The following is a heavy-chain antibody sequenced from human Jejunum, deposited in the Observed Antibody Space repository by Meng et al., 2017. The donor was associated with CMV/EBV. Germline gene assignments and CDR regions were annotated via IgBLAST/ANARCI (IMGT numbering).Heavy chain of an antibody. CDR1: VWSLSGYY. V-gene: IGHV4-34*01. Sequence: CAVYVWSLSGYYWSGIRQPPENGLEWIGEINHSGSTNYNPSLKSRVTISVDTSKTQFSPKLSSVTAADTAVYFCARGPRGWWFDPWGQGSLVTVSS. CDR2: INHSGST. J-gene: IGHJ5*02. CDR3: ARGPRGWWFDP. D-gene: IGHD3-10*01.